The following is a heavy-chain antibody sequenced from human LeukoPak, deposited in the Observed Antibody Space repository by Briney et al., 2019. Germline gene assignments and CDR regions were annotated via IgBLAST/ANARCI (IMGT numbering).Heavy chain of an antibody. CDR2: ISGSGGST. J-gene: IGHJ6*03. CDR1: GFTFSSYA. V-gene: IGHV3-23*01. Sequence: GGSLRLSCAASGFTFSSYAMSWVRQAPGKGLEWVSAISGSGGSTYYADSVKGRFTISRDNSKNTLYLQMNSLRAEDTAVYYCAKGPVGANYYYYYYMDVWGKGTTVTVSS. CDR3: AKGPVGANYYYYYYMDV. D-gene: IGHD1-26*01.